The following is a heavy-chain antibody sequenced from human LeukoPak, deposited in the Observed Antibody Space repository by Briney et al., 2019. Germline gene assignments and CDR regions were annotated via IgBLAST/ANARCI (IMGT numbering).Heavy chain of an antibody. CDR3: ARVGAHDAFHI. D-gene: IGHD4/OR15-4a*01. CDR1: GFTLSSYA. J-gene: IGHJ3*02. Sequence: PGGSLRLSCAASGFTLSSYATHWVRQAPGKGLEYVSAISSNGGSTYYANSVKGRFSISRDNSKNTLYLQMGSLRAEDMAVYYCARVGAHDAFHIWGQGTMVTVSS. CDR2: ISSNGGST. V-gene: IGHV3-64*01.